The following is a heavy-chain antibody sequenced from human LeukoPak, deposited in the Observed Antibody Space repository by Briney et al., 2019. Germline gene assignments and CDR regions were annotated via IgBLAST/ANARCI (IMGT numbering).Heavy chain of an antibody. D-gene: IGHD3-22*01. CDR2: INPSGGST. V-gene: IGHV1-46*01. Sequence: ASVKVSCKASGGTFSSYAISWVRQAPGQGLEWMGIINPSGGSTSYAQKFQGRVAMTRDTSTSTVYMELSSLRSEDTAVYYCARVPDSSVRMTNFDYWGQGTLVTVSS. J-gene: IGHJ4*02. CDR1: GGTFSSYA. CDR3: ARVPDSSVRMTNFDY.